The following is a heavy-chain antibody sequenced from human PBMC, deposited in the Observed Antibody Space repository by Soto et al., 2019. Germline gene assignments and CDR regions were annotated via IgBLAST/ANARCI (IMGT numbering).Heavy chain of an antibody. CDR2: IYYSGST. CDR1: GGSISSYY. Sequence: PSETLSLTCTVSGGSISSYYWSWIRQPPGKGLEWIGYIYYSGSTNYNPSLKSRVTISVDTSKNQFSLKLSSVTAADTAVYYCARDGHGDYAFDYWGQGTLVTVSS. V-gene: IGHV4-59*01. D-gene: IGHD4-17*01. CDR3: ARDGHGDYAFDY. J-gene: IGHJ4*02.